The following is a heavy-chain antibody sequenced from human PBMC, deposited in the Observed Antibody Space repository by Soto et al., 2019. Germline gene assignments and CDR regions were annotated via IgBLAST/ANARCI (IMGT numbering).Heavy chain of an antibody. V-gene: IGHV4-59*01. CDR3: ARGGRYYYSGMDV. J-gene: IGHJ6*02. Sequence: SETLSLTCTVSGGSIIKYYWTWIRQPPGKGLEWIGYIDYSGSTNRNPSVKSRVTISLDTSKNQFSLKMTSVTAADTAVYYCARGGRYYYSGMDVWGQGTTVTVSS. CDR1: GGSIIKYY. CDR2: IDYSGST. D-gene: IGHD1-26*01.